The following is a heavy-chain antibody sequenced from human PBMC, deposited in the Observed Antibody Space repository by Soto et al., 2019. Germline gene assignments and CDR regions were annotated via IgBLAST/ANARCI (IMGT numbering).Heavy chain of an antibody. CDR2: TYYRSKWYN. J-gene: IGHJ4*02. V-gene: IGHV6-1*01. D-gene: IGHD3-10*01. CDR3: ARTILLWFGELIDY. Sequence: GDSVSSNSAAWNWISQSPSRGLEWLGRTYYRSKWYNDYAVSVKSRITINPDTSKNQFSLQLNSVTPEDTAVYYCARTILLWFGELIDYWGQGTLVTVSS. CDR1: GDSVSSNSAA.